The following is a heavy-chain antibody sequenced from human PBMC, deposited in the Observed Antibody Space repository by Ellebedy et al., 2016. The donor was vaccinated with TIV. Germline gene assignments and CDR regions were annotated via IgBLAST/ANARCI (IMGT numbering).Heavy chain of an antibody. CDR2: IRSSDSST. CDR3: ARGDSNFYAYSGNSDFDY. D-gene: IGHD1-26*01. J-gene: IGHJ4*02. V-gene: IGHV3-11*01. CDR1: GFTFSDYY. Sequence: GGSLRLSCAASGFTFSDYYMSWIRQAPGKGLEYIAYIRSSDSSTSYADSVKGRFTISRDNAENSLYLQMHSLRAEDTAIYYCARGDSNFYAYSGNSDFDYWGQGTLVTVSS.